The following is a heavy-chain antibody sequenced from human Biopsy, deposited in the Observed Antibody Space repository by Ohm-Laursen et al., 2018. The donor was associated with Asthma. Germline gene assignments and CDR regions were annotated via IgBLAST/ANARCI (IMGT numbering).Heavy chain of an antibody. CDR1: GYTFIGCP. J-gene: IGHJ5*02. Sequence: SVKVSCKASGYTFIGCPIHWMRQAPGQGLEWMGRINPNSGGTSYAQKFQGRVTMTRDTSISTAYMEVSRLRSDDTAVYYCARGQKSAGDRWFDPWGQGTLVTVSS. CDR2: INPNSGGT. V-gene: IGHV1-2*06. CDR3: ARGQKSAGDRWFDP. D-gene: IGHD6-13*01.